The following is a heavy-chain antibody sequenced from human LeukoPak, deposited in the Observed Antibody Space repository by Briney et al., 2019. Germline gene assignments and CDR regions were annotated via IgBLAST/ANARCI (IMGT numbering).Heavy chain of an antibody. CDR2: INPSGNST. J-gene: IGHJ4*02. V-gene: IGHV1-46*01. CDR3: ARGDGAAGRVFDY. Sequence: ASVKVSCKASGYTFTSYYMHWVRQAPGQGLEWMGIINPSGNSTNYAQKFQGRVTMTGDTSTSTVYMELSSLRSEDTAVYYCARGDGAAGRVFDYWGQGTLVNVPS. CDR1: GYTFTSYY. D-gene: IGHD6-13*01.